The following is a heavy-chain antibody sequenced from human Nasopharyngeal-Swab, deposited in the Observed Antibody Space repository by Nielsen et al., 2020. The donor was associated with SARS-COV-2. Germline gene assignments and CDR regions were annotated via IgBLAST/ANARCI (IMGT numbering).Heavy chain of an antibody. CDR3: ARDGDYSGWELTDY. CDR2: ISSSSSYI. J-gene: IGHJ4*02. D-gene: IGHD1-26*01. CDR1: GFTFSSYS. V-gene: IGHV3-21*01. Sequence: GGSLRLSCAASGFTFSSYSMNWVRQAPGKGLEWVSSISSSSSYIYYADSVKGRFTISRDNAKNSLYLQMNSLRAEDMAVYYCARDGDYSGWELTDYWGQGTLVTVSS.